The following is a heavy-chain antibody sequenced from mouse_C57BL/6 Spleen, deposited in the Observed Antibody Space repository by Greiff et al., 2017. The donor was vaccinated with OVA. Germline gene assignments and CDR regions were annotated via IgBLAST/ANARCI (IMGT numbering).Heavy chain of an antibody. CDR3: ARWGWLLRAMDY. Sequence: QVQLQQPGAELVKPGASVKLSCKASGYTFTSYWMHWVKQRPGQGLEWIGMIHPNSGSTNYNEKFKSKATLTVDKSSSTAYMQLSSLTSEDSAVYYCARWGWLLRAMDYWGQGTSVTVSS. CDR1: GYTFTSYW. CDR2: IHPNSGST. V-gene: IGHV1-64*01. D-gene: IGHD2-3*01. J-gene: IGHJ4*01.